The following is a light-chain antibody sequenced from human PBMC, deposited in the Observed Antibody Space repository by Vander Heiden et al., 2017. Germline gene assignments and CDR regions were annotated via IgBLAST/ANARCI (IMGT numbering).Light chain of an antibody. Sequence: QSVLTQPPSASGTPGQRVTISSSGSSSNIGSNTVNWYQQRPGTAPKLLIYSKNRRPSGVPDRFSGSKSGTSASLAISGLQSEDEADYYCAAWDDSLIWVFGGGTKLTVL. V-gene: IGLV1-44*01. CDR3: AAWDDSLIWV. CDR2: SKN. CDR1: SSNIGSNT. J-gene: IGLJ3*02.